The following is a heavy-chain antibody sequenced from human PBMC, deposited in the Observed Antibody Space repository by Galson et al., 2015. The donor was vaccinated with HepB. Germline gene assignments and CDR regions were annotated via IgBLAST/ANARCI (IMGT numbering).Heavy chain of an antibody. D-gene: IGHD1-14*01. V-gene: IGHV4-61*03. CDR2: IRSRGST. Sequence: SETLSLTCTVSGGSVSGGDYYWNWIRRPPGQGLEWLAYIRSRGSTTMYNPSLKSRVTISLDTSKNAFSLKLDSVTAADTALYFCARDFLGTTSRPAAFDIWGQGTAVTVSS. CDR3: ARDFLGTTSRPAAFDI. J-gene: IGHJ3*02. CDR1: GGSVSGGDYY.